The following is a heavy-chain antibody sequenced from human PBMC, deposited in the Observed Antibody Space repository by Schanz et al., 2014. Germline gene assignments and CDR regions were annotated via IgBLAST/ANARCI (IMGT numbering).Heavy chain of an antibody. V-gene: IGHV3-33*08. Sequence: VQLLESGGGLVQPGGSLRLSCAASEFTFSTDAMSWVRQAPGKGLEWVAVIWYDGSNKYYADSVKGRFTISRDNSKSTLYLQMNSLRAEDTAVYYCLAPDYGMDVWGQGTLVTVSS. CDR3: LAPDYGMDV. CDR2: IWYDGSNK. CDR1: EFTFSTDA. J-gene: IGHJ6*02.